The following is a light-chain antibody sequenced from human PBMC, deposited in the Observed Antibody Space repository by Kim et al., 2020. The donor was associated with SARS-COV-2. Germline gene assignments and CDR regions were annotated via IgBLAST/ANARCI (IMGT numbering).Light chain of an antibody. J-gene: IGKJ1*01. V-gene: IGKV1-17*03. CDR2: AAS. CDR1: EDISNY. CDR3: IQHNGYPWT. Sequence: DIQMTQSPSAMSASVGDRVTITCRASEDISNYLAWFQQKPGQVPKRLIYAASSLQSGVPSRFSGSGSGTEFTLTISSLQPEDFATYYCIQHNGYPWTFGQGTKVDIK.